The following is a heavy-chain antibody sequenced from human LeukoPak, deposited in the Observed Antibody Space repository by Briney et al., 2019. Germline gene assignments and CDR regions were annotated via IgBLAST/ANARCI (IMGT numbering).Heavy chain of an antibody. D-gene: IGHD3-10*01. J-gene: IGHJ4*02. CDR2: ISVSGNKT. Sequence: GGSLRLSCAASGFTFSHFAMSWVRQAPGKGLNWVSTISVSGNKTYDADSVKGRFTISRDDSKNTLYLQMTGLRADDTAVYYCAKLKRVGIAPFDDWGQGTLVTVSS. V-gene: IGHV3-23*01. CDR3: AKLKRVGIAPFDD. CDR1: GFTFSHFA.